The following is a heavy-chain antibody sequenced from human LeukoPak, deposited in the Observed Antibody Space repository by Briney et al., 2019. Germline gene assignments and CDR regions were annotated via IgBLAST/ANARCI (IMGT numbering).Heavy chain of an antibody. Sequence: GGSLRLSCAASGFTFSSYAMSWVRQAPGKGLEWVSAISGSGGSTYYADSVRGRFTISRDNSKNTLYLQMNSLRAEDTAVYYCAKDSDILTGYFDYWGQGTLVTVSS. V-gene: IGHV3-23*01. CDR2: ISGSGGST. CDR1: GFTFSSYA. D-gene: IGHD3-9*01. CDR3: AKDSDILTGYFDY. J-gene: IGHJ4*02.